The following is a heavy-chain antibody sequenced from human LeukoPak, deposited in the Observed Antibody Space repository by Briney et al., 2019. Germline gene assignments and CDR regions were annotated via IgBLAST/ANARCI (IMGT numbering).Heavy chain of an antibody. V-gene: IGHV3-7*01. CDR3: ARQHGSSWQEIDY. J-gene: IGHJ4*02. D-gene: IGHD6-13*01. CDR2: IKQDGSEK. Sequence: GGSLRLSCAASGFTFSSYWMSWVRQAPGKGLEWVANIKQDGSEKYYVDSVRGRLNISRDNAKNSLYLQMNSLRAEDTAVYYCARQHGSSWQEIDYWGQGTLVTVSP. CDR1: GFTFSSYW.